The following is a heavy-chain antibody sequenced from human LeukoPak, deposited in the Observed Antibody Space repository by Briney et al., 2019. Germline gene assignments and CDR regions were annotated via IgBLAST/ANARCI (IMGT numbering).Heavy chain of an antibody. D-gene: IGHD2-2*01. CDR1: GFTFSRYW. V-gene: IGHV3-7*01. CDR2: IKEDGSEK. J-gene: IGHJ4*02. Sequence: GGSLRLSCAASGFTFSRYWMNWVRQAPGKGLEWVASIKEDGSEKSYVDSVKGRFTISRDNAKNSLYLQMNSRRAEDTAVYYCVSCGTTTCIIRFDHWGQGTLVTVSS. CDR3: VSCGTTTCIIRFDH.